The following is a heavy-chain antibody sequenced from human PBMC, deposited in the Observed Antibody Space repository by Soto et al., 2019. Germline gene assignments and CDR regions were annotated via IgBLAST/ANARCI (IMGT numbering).Heavy chain of an antibody. D-gene: IGHD3-22*01. Sequence: QVQLVQSGAEVKKPGSSVKVSCKASGGTFSSYAISWVRQAPGQGLEWMGGIIPIFGTANYAQKFQGRVTITADESTSTAYMELSSLRSEETAVYYCARRTYYYDSSGYYLYYFDYWGQGTLVTVSS. V-gene: IGHV1-69*01. CDR1: GGTFSSYA. J-gene: IGHJ4*02. CDR2: IIPIFGTA. CDR3: ARRTYYYDSSGYYLYYFDY.